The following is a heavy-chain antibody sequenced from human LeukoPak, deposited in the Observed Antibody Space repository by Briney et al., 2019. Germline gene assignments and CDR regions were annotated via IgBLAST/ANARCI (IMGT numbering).Heavy chain of an antibody. D-gene: IGHD3-22*01. Sequence: PGGSLRLSCAASGFTFDDYAMHWVRQPPRQGLEWVSGISWNSGRIGYADSVKGRFTISRDNAKNCLYLQMNSLRAEDTALYYCAKSSSPYDSSGLDAFDIWGQGTMVTVSS. V-gene: IGHV3-9*01. CDR1: GFTFDDYA. J-gene: IGHJ3*02. CDR3: AKSSSPYDSSGLDAFDI. CDR2: ISWNSGRI.